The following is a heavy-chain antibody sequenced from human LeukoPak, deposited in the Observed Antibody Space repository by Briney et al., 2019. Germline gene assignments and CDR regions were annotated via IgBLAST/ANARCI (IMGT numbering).Heavy chain of an antibody. V-gene: IGHV3-66*01. Sequence: GGSLRLSCAVSGFTVSSNYMSWDRQAPGKGLEWVSIIYSGGSTYYADSVKGRFTISRDNSKNILYPQMNSLRAEDTALYYCARVGYTDTWYSSPPFDYWGQGTLATVSS. D-gene: IGHD2-15*01. CDR1: GFTVSSNY. CDR2: IYSGGST. CDR3: ARVGYTDTWYSSPPFDY. J-gene: IGHJ4*02.